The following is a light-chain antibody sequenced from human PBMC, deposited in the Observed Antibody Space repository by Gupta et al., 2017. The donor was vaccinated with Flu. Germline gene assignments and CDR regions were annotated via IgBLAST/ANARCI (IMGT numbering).Light chain of an antibody. CDR1: QSVSSSY. J-gene: IGKJ2*03. Sequence: EIVLTQSTGTLSLSPGERATLSCRASQSVSSSYLAWYQQKPGQAPRLLTYGASSRATGIPDRFSGSGSGTDFTLTISRLEPEDFAVYYCQQYGSSRSFGQGTKLEI. CDR2: GAS. V-gene: IGKV3-20*01. CDR3: QQYGSSRS.